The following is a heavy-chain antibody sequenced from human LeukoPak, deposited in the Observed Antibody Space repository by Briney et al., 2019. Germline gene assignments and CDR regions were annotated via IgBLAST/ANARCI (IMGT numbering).Heavy chain of an antibody. J-gene: IGHJ3*02. CDR2: ISGSGGST. Sequence: GGSLRLSCAASGFTFSSYGMSWVRQAPGKGLEWVSAISGSGGSTYYADSVKGRFTISRDNSKNTLYLQMNSLRAEDTAVYYCARATYYYDSSGYHDAFDIWGQGTMVTVSS. CDR3: ARATYYYDSSGYHDAFDI. V-gene: IGHV3-23*01. CDR1: GFTFSSYG. D-gene: IGHD3-22*01.